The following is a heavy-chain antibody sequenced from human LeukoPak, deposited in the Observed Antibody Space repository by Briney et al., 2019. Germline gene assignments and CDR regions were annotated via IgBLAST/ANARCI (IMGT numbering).Heavy chain of an antibody. Sequence: PGGSLRLSCAASGFTFSIYAMSWVRQAPGKGLEWVAAIRGNGADTYYADSVKGRFTISRDNSKNTLYLQMNSLRAEDTAVYYCAKYDSSGYYYRLPHYWGQGTLVTVSS. V-gene: IGHV3-23*01. D-gene: IGHD3-22*01. CDR3: AKYDSSGYYYRLPHY. CDR1: GFTFSIYA. J-gene: IGHJ4*02. CDR2: IRGNGADT.